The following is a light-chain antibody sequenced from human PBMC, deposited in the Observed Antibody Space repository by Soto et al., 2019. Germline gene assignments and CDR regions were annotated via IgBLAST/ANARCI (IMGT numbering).Light chain of an antibody. J-gene: IGKJ3*01. V-gene: IGKV2-28*01. Sequence: DIVMTQSPLSLPVTPGEPASISCRSSQSLLHSNGYNYLDWYLQKPGQSPQLLIYLGSNRASGVPDRFSGSGSGTDFTLTISSLEPEDFAVYYCQQRSNWPPGITFGPGTKVDIK. CDR1: QSLLHSNGYNY. CDR3: QQRSNWPPGIT. CDR2: LGS.